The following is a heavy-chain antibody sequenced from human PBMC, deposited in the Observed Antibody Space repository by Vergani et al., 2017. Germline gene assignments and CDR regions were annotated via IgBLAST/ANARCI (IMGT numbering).Heavy chain of an antibody. J-gene: IGHJ4*01. CDR2: IKSKTDGGTT. CDR1: GFTFSNAW. Sequence: EVQLVESGGVLVKPGGSLRLSCAASGFTFSNAWMSWVRQAPGKGLEWVGRIKSKTDGGTTDYAAPVKGRVTISRDNSKNTLYLQMNSLRVEDTAVYYXARAYGRYDWFDYWGQRTLVTVSS. CDR3: ARAYGRYDWFDY. D-gene: IGHD1-20*01. V-gene: IGHV3-15*01.